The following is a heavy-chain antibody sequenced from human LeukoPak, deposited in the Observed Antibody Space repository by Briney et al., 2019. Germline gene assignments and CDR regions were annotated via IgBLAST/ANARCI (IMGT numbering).Heavy chain of an antibody. Sequence: AGGSLRLSCAASGFTFDDYGMHWVRQAPGKGLEWVSGISWNSDSIGYTDSVKGRFTISRDNAKNSLYLQMNSLRTEDTALYYCAKGRRATVTTTYDHWGQGNLVTVSS. CDR1: GFTFDDYG. D-gene: IGHD4-17*01. CDR2: ISWNSDSI. V-gene: IGHV3-9*01. J-gene: IGHJ4*02. CDR3: AKGRRATVTTTYDH.